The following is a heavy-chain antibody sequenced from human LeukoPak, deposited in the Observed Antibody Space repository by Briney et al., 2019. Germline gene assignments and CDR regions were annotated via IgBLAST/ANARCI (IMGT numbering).Heavy chain of an antibody. CDR1: GGSISSYY. V-gene: IGHV4-59*12. D-gene: IGHD3-10*01. CDR3: ARVRYGFMDV. J-gene: IGHJ6*02. Sequence: PSETLSLTCTVSGGSISSYYWSWIRQPPGKGLEWIGYIYYSGSTNYNPSLKSRVTISVDTSKNQFSLKLSSVTAADTAVYYCARVRYGFMDVWGQGTTVTVSS. CDR2: IYYSGST.